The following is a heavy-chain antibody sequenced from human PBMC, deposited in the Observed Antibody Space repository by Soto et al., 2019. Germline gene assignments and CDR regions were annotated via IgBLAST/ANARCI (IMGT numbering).Heavy chain of an antibody. J-gene: IGHJ2*01. Sequence: KGLEWVSAISGSGGGTYYADSVEGRFTISRDNSNNTLYLQMSSLRAEDTSVYFFFFQAEDGIRDVRSVSAFLLNRSSDL. D-gene: IGHD3-10*02. V-gene: IGHV3-23*01. CDR2: ISGSGGGT. CDR3: FFQAEDGIRDVRSVSAFLLNRSSDL.